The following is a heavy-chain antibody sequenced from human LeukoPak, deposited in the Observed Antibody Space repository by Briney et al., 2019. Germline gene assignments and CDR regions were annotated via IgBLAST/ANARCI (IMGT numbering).Heavy chain of an antibody. V-gene: IGHV1-18*01. D-gene: IGHD1-1*01. Sequence: ASVKVSCKASGYTFTSYGISWVRQAPGQGLEWMGWISAYNGNTNYAQKLLGRVTMTTDTSTSTAYMELRSLRSDDTAVYYCARVVSSWHRPSWNDVGNWFDPWGQGTLVTVSS. CDR3: ARVVSSWHRPSWNDVGNWFDP. CDR1: GYTFTSYG. CDR2: ISAYNGNT. J-gene: IGHJ5*02.